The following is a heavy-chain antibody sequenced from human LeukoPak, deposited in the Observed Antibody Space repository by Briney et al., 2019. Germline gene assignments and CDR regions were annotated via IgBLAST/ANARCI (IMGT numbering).Heavy chain of an antibody. D-gene: IGHD4-11*01. V-gene: IGHV4-39*07. Sequence: SETLSLTCTVSGGSISSGSYYWGWIRQPPGKGLEWIGNIYYSGSTYYNPSLKSRVSISVDTSKNQFSLKLSSVTAADTAVYYCARSYSNFYSYYYMDVWGKGTTVTVSS. CDR2: IYYSGST. CDR3: ARSYSNFYSYYYMDV. CDR1: GGSISSGSYY. J-gene: IGHJ6*03.